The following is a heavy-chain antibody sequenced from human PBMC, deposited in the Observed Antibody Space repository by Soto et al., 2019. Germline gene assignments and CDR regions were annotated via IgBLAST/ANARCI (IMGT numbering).Heavy chain of an antibody. Sequence: ESGGGVVQPGRSLRLSCAASGFTFSSYAMHWVRQAPGKGLEWVAVISYDGSNKYYADSVKGRFTISRDNSKNTLYLQMNSLRAEDTAVYYCARAFTRYYYMDVWGKGTTVTVSS. D-gene: IGHD3-3*01. V-gene: IGHV3-30-3*01. J-gene: IGHJ6*03. CDR2: ISYDGSNK. CDR3: ARAFTRYYYMDV. CDR1: GFTFSSYA.